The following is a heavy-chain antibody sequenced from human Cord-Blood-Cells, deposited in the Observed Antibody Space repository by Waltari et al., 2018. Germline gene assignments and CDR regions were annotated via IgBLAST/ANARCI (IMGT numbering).Heavy chain of an antibody. CDR2: IIPSFGTA. Sequence: QVQLVQSGAEVKKPGSSVKVSCKASGGTFSSYAISWVRQAPGQGLEWMGGIIPSFGTANYAQKFQGRVTITADESTSTAYMELSSLRSEDTAVYYCARVADYYGSGSYYLDAFDIWGQGTMVTVSS. V-gene: IGHV1-69*01. CDR1: GGTFSSYA. D-gene: IGHD3-10*01. J-gene: IGHJ3*02. CDR3: ARVADYYGSGSYYLDAFDI.